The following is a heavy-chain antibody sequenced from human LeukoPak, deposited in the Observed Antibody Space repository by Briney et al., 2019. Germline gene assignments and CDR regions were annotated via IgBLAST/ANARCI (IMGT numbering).Heavy chain of an antibody. J-gene: IGHJ4*02. CDR1: GGSISSYY. V-gene: IGHV3-23*01. D-gene: IGHD6-19*01. CDR2: ISGSGGST. CDR3: AKDRRSSGWILDY. Sequence: ETLPLTCTVSGGSISSYYWSWVRQAPGKGLEWVSAISGSGGSTYYADSVKGRFTISRDNSKNTVYLQMNSLRAEDTAEYYCAKDRRSSGWILDYWGQGTLVTVSS.